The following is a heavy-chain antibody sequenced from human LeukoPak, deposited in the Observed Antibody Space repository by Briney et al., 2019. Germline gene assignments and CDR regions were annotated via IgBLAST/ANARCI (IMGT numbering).Heavy chain of an antibody. V-gene: IGHV4-61*02. J-gene: IGHJ6*03. D-gene: IGHD3-9*01. CDR3: ARGEVNDILTLMDV. CDR2: IYTSGST. Sequence: SETLSLTCTVSGGSISSGSYYWSWIRQPAGKGLEWIGRIYTSGSTNYSPSLKSRVTISVDTSKNQFSLKLSSVTAADTAVYYCARGEVNDILTLMDVWGKGTTVTVSS. CDR1: GGSISSGSYY.